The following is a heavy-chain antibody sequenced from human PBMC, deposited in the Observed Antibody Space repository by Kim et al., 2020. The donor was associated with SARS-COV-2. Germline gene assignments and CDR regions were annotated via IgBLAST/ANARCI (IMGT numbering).Heavy chain of an antibody. J-gene: IGHJ4*02. CDR1: GFTVSSNY. V-gene: IGHV3-53*04. Sequence: GGSLRLSCAASGFTVSSNYMSWVRQAPGKGLEWVSVIYSGGSTYYADSVNGRFTISRHNSKNTLYLQMNSLRAEDTAVYYCAAPDPITMVRGDPTAFDYWGQGTLVTVSS. D-gene: IGHD3-10*01. CDR2: IYSGGST. CDR3: AAPDPITMVRGDPTAFDY.